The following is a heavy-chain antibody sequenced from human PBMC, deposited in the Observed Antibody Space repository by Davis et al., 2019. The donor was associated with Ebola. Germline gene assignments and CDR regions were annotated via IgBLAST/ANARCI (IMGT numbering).Heavy chain of an antibody. CDR2: IWYDGSNK. V-gene: IGHV3-33*08. CDR1: DYTVGDNF. CDR3: ARESGGYHYFDY. D-gene: IGHD1-26*01. J-gene: IGHJ4*02. Sequence: PGGSLRLSCAASDYTVGDNFMNWVRHAPGKGLEWVAVIWYDGSNKYYADSVKGRFTISRDNSKNTLYLQMNSLRAEDTAVYYCARESGGYHYFDYWGQGTLVTVSS.